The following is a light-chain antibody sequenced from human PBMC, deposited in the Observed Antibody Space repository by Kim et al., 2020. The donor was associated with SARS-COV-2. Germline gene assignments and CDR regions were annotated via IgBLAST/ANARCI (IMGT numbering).Light chain of an antibody. CDR2: VTSDGSP. CDR3: QTWGPGIRV. CDR1: TGDCYYA. Sequence: ASVKVTCTLSTGDCYYAIAWHQQQSGKGPRYLLKVTSDGSPSKGDGIPERFSGSSSGAERYLTNSSLQSDDEADYYCQTWGPGIRVFGGGTKVTVL. V-gene: IGLV4-69*01. J-gene: IGLJ3*02.